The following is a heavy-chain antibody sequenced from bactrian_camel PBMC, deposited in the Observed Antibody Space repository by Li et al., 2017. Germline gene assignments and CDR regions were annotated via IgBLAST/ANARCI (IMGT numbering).Heavy chain of an antibody. V-gene: IGHV3S31*01. CDR1: GITFASHS. CDR3: ASDKQLGHWAASGPYNT. J-gene: IGHJ4*01. D-gene: IGHD1*01. Sequence: VQLVESGGGLVQPGESLRLSCVASGITFASHSMSWVRQAPGNGLEWVSTINMRGGTTFYADLVQGRFTVSQDNAKNTLYLQMNSLKPEDTAMYYCASDKQLGHWAASGPYNTRGQGTQVTVS. CDR2: INMRGGTT.